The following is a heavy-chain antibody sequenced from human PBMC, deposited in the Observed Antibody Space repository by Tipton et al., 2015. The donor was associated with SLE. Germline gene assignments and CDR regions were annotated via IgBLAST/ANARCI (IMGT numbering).Heavy chain of an antibody. CDR2: IYTGGRT. D-gene: IGHD2-8*01. Sequence: TLSLTCNVSGDSLTSFYWSWIRQPPGKGLEWIGYIYTGGRTDYNPSLTSRVTMSVDTSKNHFSLKLSSVTAADTAVYYCARHDTNYGRNWFDPWGQGTLVTVSS. J-gene: IGHJ5*02. CDR1: GDSLTSFY. V-gene: IGHV4-4*08. CDR3: ARHDTNYGRNWFDP.